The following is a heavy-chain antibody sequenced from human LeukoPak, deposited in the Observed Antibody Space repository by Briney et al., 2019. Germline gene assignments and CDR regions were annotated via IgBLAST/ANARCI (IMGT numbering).Heavy chain of an antibody. D-gene: IGHD5-24*01. CDR3: ARDRGDGYTAFDY. CDR2: IYSGTI. V-gene: IGHV3-53*01. J-gene: IGHJ4*02. CDR1: GFTVSSNS. Sequence: GGSLRLSCTVSGFTVSSNSMSWVRQAPGKGLEWVSFIYSGTIHYSDSVKGRFTFSRDNAKNTLYLQMNSLRAEDTAVYYCARDRGDGYTAFDYWGQGTLVTVSS.